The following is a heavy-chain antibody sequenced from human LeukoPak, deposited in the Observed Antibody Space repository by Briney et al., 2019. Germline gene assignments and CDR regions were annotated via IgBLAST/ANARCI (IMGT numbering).Heavy chain of an antibody. CDR3: VRDVSYGSGMYYFDY. Sequence: PSETLSLTCTVSGGSISSYYWSWIRQPPGKGLEWIGYIYYSGSTNYNPSLKSRVTISVDTSKNQFSLKLSSVTAADTAVYYCVRDVSYGSGMYYFDYWGQGTLVTVSS. V-gene: IGHV4-59*01. D-gene: IGHD3-10*01. J-gene: IGHJ4*02. CDR1: GGSISSYY. CDR2: IYYSGST.